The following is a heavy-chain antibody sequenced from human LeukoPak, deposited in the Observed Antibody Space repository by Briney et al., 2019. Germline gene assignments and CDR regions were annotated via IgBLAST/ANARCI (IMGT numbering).Heavy chain of an antibody. CDR1: GGSISSGGYS. D-gene: IGHD3-10*01. J-gene: IGHJ5*02. Sequence: SETLSLTCAVSGGSISSGGYSWSWIRQPPGKGLEWIGYIYHSGSTYYNPSLKSRVTISVDRSMNQFSLKLSSVTAADTAVYYCARARITMVRGVAADWFDPWGQGTLVTVSS. CDR2: IYHSGST. V-gene: IGHV4-30-2*01. CDR3: ARARITMVRGVAADWFDP.